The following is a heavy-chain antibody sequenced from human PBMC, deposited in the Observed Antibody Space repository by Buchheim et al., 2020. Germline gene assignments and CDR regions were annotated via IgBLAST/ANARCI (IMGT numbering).Heavy chain of an antibody. CDR3: AKEGLDY. CDR1: GYTSVNYD. J-gene: IGHJ4*02. Sequence: QVRLVQSGAEVKKPGASVKVSCKASGYTSVNYDINWVRQATGQGLEWMAYMTPNSGNTGYSQKFQGRVTMTWNTSINTAYLELSGLRSDDTAVYYCAKEGLDYWGQGTL. CDR2: MTPNSGNT. V-gene: IGHV1-8*01.